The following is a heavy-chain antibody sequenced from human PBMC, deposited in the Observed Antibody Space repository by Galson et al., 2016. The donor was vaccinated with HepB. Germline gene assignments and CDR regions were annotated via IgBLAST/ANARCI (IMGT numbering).Heavy chain of an antibody. CDR1: GDSISSYY. J-gene: IGHJ3*02. D-gene: IGHD6-19*01. V-gene: IGHV4-59*08. CDR2: IYHTGST. CDR3: AGGGRGWYSDAFDI. Sequence: ETLSLTCTVSGDSISSYYWSWIRQPPGKGLEWLGYIYHTGSTNYNPSLKSRVNISIDTSKNEFSLKLSSVTAADTAVYYCAGGGRGWYSDAFDIWGQGTMVTVSS.